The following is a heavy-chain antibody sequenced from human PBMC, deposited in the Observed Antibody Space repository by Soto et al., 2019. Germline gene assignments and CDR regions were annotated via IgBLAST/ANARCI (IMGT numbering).Heavy chain of an antibody. V-gene: IGHV1-69*06. J-gene: IGHJ4*02. CDR2: IIPIFGTA. D-gene: IGHD1-7*01. Sequence: SGKVSCKASGYTFTGYYMHWVRQAPGQGLEWMGGIIPIFGTANYAQKFQGRVTITADKSTSTAYMELSSLRSEDTAVYYCANSRPTGTTLRPFDYWGQGILVTVYS. CDR1: GYTFTGYY. CDR3: ANSRPTGTTLRPFDY.